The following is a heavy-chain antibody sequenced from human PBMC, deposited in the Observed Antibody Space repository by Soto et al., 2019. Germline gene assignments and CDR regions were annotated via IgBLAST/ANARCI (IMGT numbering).Heavy chain of an antibody. D-gene: IGHD3-22*01. Sequence: PSETLSLTCAVSGYSISSGYYWGWIRQPPGKGLEWIGSIYHSGSTYYNPSLKSRVTISVDTSKNQFSLKLSSVTAADTAVYYCASNYYDSSGYFDYWGQGTLVTVSS. J-gene: IGHJ4*02. CDR3: ASNYYDSSGYFDY. CDR1: GYSISSGYY. V-gene: IGHV4-38-2*01. CDR2: IYHSGST.